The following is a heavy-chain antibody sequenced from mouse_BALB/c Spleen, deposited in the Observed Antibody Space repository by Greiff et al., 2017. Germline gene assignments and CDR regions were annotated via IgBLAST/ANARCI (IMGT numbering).Heavy chain of an antibody. Sequence: VQLQQPGAELVKPGASVKLSCKASGYTFTSYWMHWVKQRPGQGLEWIGEINPSNGRTNYNEKFKSKATLTVDKSSSTAYMQLSSLTSEDSAVYYCARKGLRDFAYWGQGTLVTVSA. CDR2: INPSNGRT. CDR3: ARKGLRDFAY. CDR1: GYTFTSYW. J-gene: IGHJ3*01. D-gene: IGHD2-4*01. V-gene: IGHV1S81*02.